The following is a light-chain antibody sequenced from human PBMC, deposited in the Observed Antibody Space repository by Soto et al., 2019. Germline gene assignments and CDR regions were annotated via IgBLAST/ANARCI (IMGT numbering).Light chain of an antibody. CDR1: QTVNSN. Sequence: EIVMTQSPATLSVSPGERATLSCRASQTVNSNLAWYQQKPSQAPRLLIYGASTRATGIPARFSGSGSGTEFTLTISSLQSEDFALYYCHQYNSWPPGTFGQGTKVDI. V-gene: IGKV3-15*01. CDR2: GAS. J-gene: IGKJ2*01. CDR3: HQYNSWPPGT.